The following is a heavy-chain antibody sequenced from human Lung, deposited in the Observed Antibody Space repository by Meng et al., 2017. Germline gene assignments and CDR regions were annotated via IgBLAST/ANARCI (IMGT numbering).Heavy chain of an antibody. V-gene: IGHV1-2*06. CDR1: GYTFTDYY. J-gene: IGHJ4*02. D-gene: IGHD5-12*01. Sequence: QVQLVQSGAEVKKPGASVKVHCKASGYTFTDYYIHWVRQAPGQGLEWMGRINPNSGGTNYVQKFQGRVTMTRDTSISTAYMELTRLRSDDTAIYYCARENVGDGGYDFDFWGRGTLVTVSS. CDR2: INPNSGGT. CDR3: ARENVGDGGYDFDF.